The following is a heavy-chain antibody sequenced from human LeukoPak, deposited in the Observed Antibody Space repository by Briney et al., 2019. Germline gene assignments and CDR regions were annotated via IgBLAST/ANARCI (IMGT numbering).Heavy chain of an antibody. CDR1: GGSISSYY. CDR2: IYTSGST. Sequence: SETLSLTCTVSGGSISSYYWSWIRQPAGKGLEWIGRIYTSGSTNYNPSLRSRVSISSDTSKIQFSLELTSVTAADTAVYYCARLKATVSIHAYFDYWGQGSLVTVAS. D-gene: IGHD4-17*01. V-gene: IGHV4-4*07. J-gene: IGHJ4*02. CDR3: ARLKATVSIHAYFDY.